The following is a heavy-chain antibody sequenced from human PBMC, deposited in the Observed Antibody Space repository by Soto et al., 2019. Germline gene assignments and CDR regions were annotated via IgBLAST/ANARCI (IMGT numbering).Heavy chain of an antibody. CDR3: ARAIYYDFWSGYYSDYYYYGMDV. D-gene: IGHD3-3*01. Sequence: PSETLSLTCTVSGGSISSYYWSWIRQPPGKGLEWIGYIYYSGSTNYNPSLKSRVTISVDTSKNQFSLKLSSVTAADTAVYYCARAIYYDFWSGYYSDYYYYGMDVWGQGTTVTV. CDR1: GGSISSYY. V-gene: IGHV4-59*01. CDR2: IYYSGST. J-gene: IGHJ6*02.